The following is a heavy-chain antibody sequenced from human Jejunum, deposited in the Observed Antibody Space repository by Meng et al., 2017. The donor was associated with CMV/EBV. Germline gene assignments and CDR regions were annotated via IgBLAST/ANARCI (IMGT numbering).Heavy chain of an antibody. CDR1: GGSVSSGGYY. CDR3: ARVSSGWDYFDY. Sequence: GRREGSGPGLVKPSQTLSLTCTVSGGSVSSGGYYWTWIRQHPGKGLEWFGHIYYSGSTFYNPSLKRRVIISIGTSKNQFSLNLRSVTAADTAVYYCARVSSGWDYFDYWGQGTLVTVSS. J-gene: IGHJ4*02. D-gene: IGHD6-19*01. CDR2: IYYSGST. V-gene: IGHV4-31*03.